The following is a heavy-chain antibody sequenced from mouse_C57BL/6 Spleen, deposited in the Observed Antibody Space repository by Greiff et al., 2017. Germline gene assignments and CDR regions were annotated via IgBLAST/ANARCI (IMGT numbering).Heavy chain of an antibody. J-gene: IGHJ2*01. D-gene: IGHD1-1*01. Sequence: EVQVVESEGGLVQPGSSMKLSCTASGFTFSDYYMAWVRQVPEKGLEWVANINYDGSSTYYLDSLKSRFIISRDNAKNILYLQMSSLKSEDTATYYCARIGSSYEDFDDWGQGTTLTVSS. CDR3: ARIGSSYEDFDD. CDR2: INYDGSST. V-gene: IGHV5-16*01. CDR1: GFTFSDYY.